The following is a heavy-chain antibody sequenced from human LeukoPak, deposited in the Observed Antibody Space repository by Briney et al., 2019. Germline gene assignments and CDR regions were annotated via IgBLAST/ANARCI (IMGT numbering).Heavy chain of an antibody. Sequence: SETLSLTCAVYGGSFSGYYWSWIRQPPGKGLEWIGEINHSGSTNYNPSLKSRVTISVDTSKNQFSLKLSSVTAADTAVYYCARKFNSRYFDLWGRGTLVTVPS. V-gene: IGHV4-34*01. CDR3: ARKFNSRYFDL. D-gene: IGHD4-23*01. CDR1: GGSFSGYY. J-gene: IGHJ2*01. CDR2: INHSGST.